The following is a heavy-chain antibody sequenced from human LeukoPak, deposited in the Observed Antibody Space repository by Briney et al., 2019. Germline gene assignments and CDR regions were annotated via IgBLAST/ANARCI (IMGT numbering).Heavy chain of an antibody. Sequence: GASVTVSCKASGGTFASYVISWVRQAPGQGLDWMGGIIPIFGTAHYAQKFQGRLTITADESTSTVYMEMSSLRSEDTAMYYCAKEGDTALVTGYFDLWSRGTLVTVSS. V-gene: IGHV1-69*13. CDR2: IIPIFGTA. J-gene: IGHJ2*01. CDR3: AKEGDTALVTGYFDL. D-gene: IGHD5-18*01. CDR1: GGTFASYV.